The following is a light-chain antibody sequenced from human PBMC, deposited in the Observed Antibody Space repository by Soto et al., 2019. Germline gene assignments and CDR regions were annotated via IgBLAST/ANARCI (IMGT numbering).Light chain of an antibody. J-gene: IGLJ1*01. Sequence: QSALTQPASVSGSPGQSITMSCTGTSSDVGYYNYVSWYQLHPGKAPKLMIYDVSNRPSGISNRFSGSKSGNAASLTISGLQAEDEADYYCSSYTGSNTYVFGTGTKVNVL. V-gene: IGLV2-14*03. CDR3: SSYTGSNTYV. CDR2: DVS. CDR1: SSDVGYYNY.